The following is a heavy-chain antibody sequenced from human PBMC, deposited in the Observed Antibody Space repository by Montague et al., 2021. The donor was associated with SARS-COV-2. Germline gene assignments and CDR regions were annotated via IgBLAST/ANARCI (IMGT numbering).Heavy chain of an antibody. CDR3: AREGYSSSWNGDYFDY. V-gene: IGHV3-33*01. D-gene: IGHD6-13*01. CDR2: IWYDGSNK. Sequence: SLRLSCAASGFTFSSYGMHWVRQAPGKGLEWVAVIWYDGSNKYYADSVKGRFTISRDNSKNTLYLQMNSLGAEDTAVYYCAREGYSSSWNGDYFDYWGQGTLVTVSS. CDR1: GFTFSSYG. J-gene: IGHJ4*02.